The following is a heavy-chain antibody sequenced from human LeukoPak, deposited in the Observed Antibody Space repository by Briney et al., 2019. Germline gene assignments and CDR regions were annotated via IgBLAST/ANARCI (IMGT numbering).Heavy chain of an antibody. J-gene: IGHJ4*02. Sequence: GGSLRLSCAASGFTFSSYWMSWVRQAPGKGLEWVADIKQDGSEKYYVDSVKGRFTISRDNAKNSLYLQMNSLRAEDTAVYYCARDALLLWFGELLDYWGQGTLVTVSS. V-gene: IGHV3-7*03. CDR1: GFTFSSYW. CDR2: IKQDGSEK. CDR3: ARDALLLWFGELLDY. D-gene: IGHD3-10*01.